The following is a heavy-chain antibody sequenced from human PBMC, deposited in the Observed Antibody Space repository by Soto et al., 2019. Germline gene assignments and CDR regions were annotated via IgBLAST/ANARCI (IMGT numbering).Heavy chain of an antibody. V-gene: IGHV3-30*18. CDR1: GFTFSSYG. J-gene: IGHJ6*02. Sequence: QVQLVESGGGVVQPGRSLRLSCAASGFTFSSYGMHWVRQAPGKGLECVAVISYDGSNKYYADSVKGRFTISRDNSKNTLYLQMNSLRAEDTAVYYCAKDQGSSSWYERVYYYYYGMDVWGQGTTVTVSS. CDR3: AKDQGSSSWYERVYYYYYGMDV. CDR2: ISYDGSNK. D-gene: IGHD6-13*01.